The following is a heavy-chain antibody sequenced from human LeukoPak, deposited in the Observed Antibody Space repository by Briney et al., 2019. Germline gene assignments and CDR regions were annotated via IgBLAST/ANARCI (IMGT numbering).Heavy chain of an antibody. CDR1: GFTFSSYS. D-gene: IGHD3-10*01. J-gene: IGHJ4*02. CDR2: IFSSSTYI. CDR3: ARDGSVSYMFDY. Sequence: GGSLRLSCAASGFTFSSYSMNWVRQAPGKGLEWVSSIFSSSTYIYYTDSLKGRFTISRDNAKNSLYLQMNSLRAEDTAVYYCARDGSVSYMFDYWGQGTLVTVSS. V-gene: IGHV3-21*01.